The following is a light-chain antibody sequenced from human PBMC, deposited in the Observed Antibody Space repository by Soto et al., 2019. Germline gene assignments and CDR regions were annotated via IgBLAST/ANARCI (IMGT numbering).Light chain of an antibody. V-gene: IGKV3-15*01. J-gene: IGKJ1*01. Sequence: EVVVTQSPATLSVSPGERATLSCRASQSVSSNLAWYQQKPGQAPRLLIYAASTRATGIPARFSGSGSGTDFTLTITSLQTEDFAVYYCQQYYHWPRTFGQGTKVEIK. CDR1: QSVSSN. CDR2: AAS. CDR3: QQYYHWPRT.